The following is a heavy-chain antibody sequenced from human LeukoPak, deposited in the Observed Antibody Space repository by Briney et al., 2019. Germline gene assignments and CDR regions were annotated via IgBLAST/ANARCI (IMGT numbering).Heavy chain of an antibody. CDR3: ARGGRYYYDSSGYFRMVYFDY. J-gene: IGHJ4*02. Sequence: SETLSLTCTVSGGSISSSSYYWGWIRQPPGKGLEWIGRIYYSGSTYYNPSLKSRVTISVDTSKNQFSLKLSSVTAADTAVYYCARGGRYYYDSSGYFRMVYFDYWGQGTLVTVSS. V-gene: IGHV4-39*07. D-gene: IGHD3-22*01. CDR1: GGSISSSSYY. CDR2: IYYSGST.